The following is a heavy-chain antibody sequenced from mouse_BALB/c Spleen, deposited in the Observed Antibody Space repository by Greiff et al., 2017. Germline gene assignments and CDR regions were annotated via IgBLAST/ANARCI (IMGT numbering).Heavy chain of an antibody. CDR1: GYTFTSYW. J-gene: IGHJ1*01. Sequence: QVQLQQSGPELVRPGASVKMSCKASGYTFTSYWMHWVKQRPGQGLEWIGMIDPSNSETRLNQKFKGKATLTVDESSSTAYMQLSSLTSEDSAVYYCARPTMITKAGWYFDVWGAGTTVTVSS. CDR2: IDPSNSET. D-gene: IGHD2-4*01. V-gene: IGHV1S127*01. CDR3: ARPTMITKAGWYFDV.